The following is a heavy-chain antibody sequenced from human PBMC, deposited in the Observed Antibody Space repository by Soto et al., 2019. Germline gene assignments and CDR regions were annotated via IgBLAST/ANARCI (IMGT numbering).Heavy chain of an antibody. J-gene: IGHJ4*02. CDR1: GVSFSDYS. V-gene: IGHV3-21*06. CDR2: ITGNSEYE. D-gene: IGHD1-26*01. CDR3: ARSGELLQTFDS. Sequence: GGSLRLSCVVSGVSFSDYSMNWVRQAPGKGLEWVSLITGNSEYEYYAGSVKGRFTVSRDNAKNSLYLQMNSLTVEDTAVYYCARSGELLQTFDSWGQGTLVTVSS.